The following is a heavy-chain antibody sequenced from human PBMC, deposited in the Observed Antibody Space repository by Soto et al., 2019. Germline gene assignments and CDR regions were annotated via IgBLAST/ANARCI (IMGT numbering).Heavy chain of an antibody. Sequence: EVQLVESGGGLVQPGRSLRLSCAASGFTFDDYAMHWVRQAPGKGLEWVSGISWNSGSIGYADSVKGRFTISRDNAKNSLYLQMNSLRAEDTALYYCANATAGVVPAAFDYWGQGTLVTVSS. CDR2: ISWNSGSI. V-gene: IGHV3-9*01. J-gene: IGHJ4*02. D-gene: IGHD2-2*01. CDR1: GFTFDDYA. CDR3: ANATAGVVPAAFDY.